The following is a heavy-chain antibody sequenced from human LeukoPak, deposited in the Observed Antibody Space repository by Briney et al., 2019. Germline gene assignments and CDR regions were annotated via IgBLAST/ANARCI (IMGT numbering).Heavy chain of an antibody. J-gene: IGHJ4*02. CDR3: ARRDSSGYYYFDY. CDR1: GGSISSYY. D-gene: IGHD3-22*01. V-gene: IGHV4-59*08. Sequence: SETLSLTCTVSGGSISSYYWSWIRQPPGKGLEWIGYIYYSGSTNYNPSLKSRVTISVDTSKNQFSLKLSSVTAADTAVYYCARRDSSGYYYFDYWGQGTPVTVSS. CDR2: IYYSGST.